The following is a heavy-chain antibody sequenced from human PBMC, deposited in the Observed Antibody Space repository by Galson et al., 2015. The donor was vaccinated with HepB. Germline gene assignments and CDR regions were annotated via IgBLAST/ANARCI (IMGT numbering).Heavy chain of an antibody. CDR1: GFTFSSYE. D-gene: IGHD6-13*01. V-gene: IGHV3-21*05. Sequence: SLRLSCAASGFTFSSYEMNWVRQAPGKGLEWVSYISSSSSYIYYADSLKGRFTISRDNAKNSLYLQMNSLRAEDTAVYYCARLYSSSWCDYWGQGTLVTVSS. CDR2: ISSSSSYI. CDR3: ARLYSSSWCDY. J-gene: IGHJ4*02.